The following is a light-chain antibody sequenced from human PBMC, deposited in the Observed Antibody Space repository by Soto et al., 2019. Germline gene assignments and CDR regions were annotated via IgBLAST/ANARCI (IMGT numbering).Light chain of an antibody. CDR3: SSYTSSSSYV. CDR2: DVS. V-gene: IGLV2-14*01. CDR1: SSDVGTYNS. J-gene: IGLJ1*01. Sequence: QSALTQPASVSGSPGQSITISCTGTSSDVGTYNSVSWYQQYPGKAPKLMIHDVSNRPSGVSNRFSGSKSGNTASLTISGLQAEDEADYYCSSYTSSSSYVFGSGTKLTVL.